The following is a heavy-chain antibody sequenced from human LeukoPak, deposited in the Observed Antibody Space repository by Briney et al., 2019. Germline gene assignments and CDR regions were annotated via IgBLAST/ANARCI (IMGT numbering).Heavy chain of an antibody. CDR3: ARHLDCSGGSCYPGSDYFDY. V-gene: IGHV4-34*01. D-gene: IGHD2-15*01. CDR1: GGSFSGYY. Sequence: PSETLSLTCAVSGGSFSGYYWSWIRQPPGKGLEWIGEINHSGSTNYNPSLKSRVTISVDTSKNQFSLKLSSVTAADTAVYYCARHLDCSGGSCYPGSDYFDYWGQGTLVTVSS. CDR2: INHSGST. J-gene: IGHJ4*02.